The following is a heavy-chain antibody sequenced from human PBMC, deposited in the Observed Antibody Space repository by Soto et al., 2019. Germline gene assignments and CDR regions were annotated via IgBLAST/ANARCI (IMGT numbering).Heavy chain of an antibody. V-gene: IGHV1-69*12. J-gene: IGHJ6*02. CDR3: ARSVTMIVVVIPYYYYGMDV. CDR1: GGTFSSYA. CDR2: IIPIFGTA. Sequence: QVQLVQSGAEVKKPGSSVKVSCKASGGTFSSYAISWVRQAPGQGLEWMGGIIPIFGTANYAQKFQGRVTITADESXTTXYXGLSSLRSEDTAVYYCARSVTMIVVVIPYYYYGMDVWGQGTTVTVSS. D-gene: IGHD3-22*01.